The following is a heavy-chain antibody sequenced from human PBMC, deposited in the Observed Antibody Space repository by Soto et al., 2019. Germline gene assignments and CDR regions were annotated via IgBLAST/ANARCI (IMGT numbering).Heavy chain of an antibody. V-gene: IGHV2-70*04. Sequence: SXPTLVNPXQTLTLXCTVSGFSLSGSGMRVTWIRQPPGKALEWLARIDWEDTKLYSTSLKTRLTISKDTSENQVVLTMTNVDPADTGPYYCARAFYGMDVWGQGTTVTVSS. CDR2: IDWEDTK. J-gene: IGHJ6*02. CDR1: GFSLSGSGMR. CDR3: ARAFYGMDV.